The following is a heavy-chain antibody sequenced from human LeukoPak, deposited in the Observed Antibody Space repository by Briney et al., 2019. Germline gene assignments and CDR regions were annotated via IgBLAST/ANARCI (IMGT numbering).Heavy chain of an antibody. CDR3: AKVTDYDFWSGYYRSSGYYYY. V-gene: IGHV3-21*04. CDR2: ISSSSSYI. CDR1: GFTFSSYS. Sequence: GGSLRLSCAASGFTFSSYSMNWVRQAPGKGLEWVSSISSSSSYIYYADSVKGRFTISRDNAKNTLYLQMNSLRAEDTAVYYCAKVTDYDFWSGYYRSSGYYYYWGQGTLVTVSS. J-gene: IGHJ4*02. D-gene: IGHD3-3*01.